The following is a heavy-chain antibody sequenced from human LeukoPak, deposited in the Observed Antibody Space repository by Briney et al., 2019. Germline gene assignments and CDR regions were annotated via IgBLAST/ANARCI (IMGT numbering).Heavy chain of an antibody. Sequence: PSETLSLTCTVSGYSISSGYYWGWIRQPPGKGLEWIGSIYYSGSTYYNPSLKSRVTISVDTSKNQFSLKLSSVTAADTAVYYCATHLTTNDYWGQGTLVTVSS. J-gene: IGHJ4*02. V-gene: IGHV4-38-2*02. CDR2: IYYSGST. CDR1: GYSISSGYY. CDR3: ATHLTTNDY. D-gene: IGHD1/OR15-1a*01.